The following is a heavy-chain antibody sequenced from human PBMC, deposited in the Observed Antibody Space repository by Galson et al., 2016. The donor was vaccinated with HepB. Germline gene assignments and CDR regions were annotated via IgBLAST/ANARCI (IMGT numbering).Heavy chain of an antibody. V-gene: IGHV3-30*18. CDR2: ISYDGTDK. D-gene: IGHD3-3*01. CDR3: AKEPYDFWSGYHFDY. CDR1: GFTFSSYG. J-gene: IGHJ4*03. Sequence: SLRLSCAASGFTFSSYGMHWVRQAPGKGLEWVAVISYDGTDKYYADSVKGRFTISRDNSKNTLYLQMNSLRAEDTAVYYCAKEPYDFWSGYHFDYWGQGTTVTVSP.